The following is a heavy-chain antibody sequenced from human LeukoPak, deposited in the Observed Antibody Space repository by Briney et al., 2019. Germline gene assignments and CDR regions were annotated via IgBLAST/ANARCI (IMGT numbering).Heavy chain of an antibody. Sequence: GGYLRLSCAASGFTFSNYMMHWVRQAPGKGLVWVSRIKSDGITITYVDSVKGRFTISRDNAKNTLCLQMNSLRAEDTAVYYCLRDLNWSLDQWGQGTLVTVSS. J-gene: IGHJ4*02. CDR2: IKSDGITI. CDR3: LRDLNWSLDQ. V-gene: IGHV3-74*01. D-gene: IGHD1-20*01. CDR1: GFTFSNYM.